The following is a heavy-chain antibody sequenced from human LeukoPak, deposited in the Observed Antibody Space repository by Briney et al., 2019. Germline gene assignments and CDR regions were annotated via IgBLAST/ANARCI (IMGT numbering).Heavy chain of an antibody. D-gene: IGHD6-19*01. CDR2: IYPSGST. J-gene: IGHJ4*02. CDR3: ARETSPYSSGYPY. V-gene: IGHV4-61*02. Sequence: SETLSLTCTVSGGSISSGSYYWSWIRQPAGKGLEWIGRIYPSGSTNYNPSLKSRVTISVDTSKNEFSLKLSSVTAADTAVYYCARETSPYSSGYPYWGQGTLVTVSS. CDR1: GGSISSGSYY.